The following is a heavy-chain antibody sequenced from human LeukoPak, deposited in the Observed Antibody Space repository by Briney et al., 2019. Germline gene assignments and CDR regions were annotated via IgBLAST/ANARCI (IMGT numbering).Heavy chain of an antibody. J-gene: IGHJ3*01. V-gene: IGHV4-61*01. CDR2: IYYSGST. D-gene: IGHD2-2*01. CDR1: GGSISSSSYY. CDR3: ARDLGCSGSSCYGSDAFDV. Sequence: PSETLSLTCTVSGGSISSSSYYWGWIRQPPGKGLEWIGYIYYSGSTDYNPSLKSRVTISVDTSKNQFSLKLSSVTAADTAVYYCARDLGCSGSSCYGSDAFDVWGQGTMVTVSS.